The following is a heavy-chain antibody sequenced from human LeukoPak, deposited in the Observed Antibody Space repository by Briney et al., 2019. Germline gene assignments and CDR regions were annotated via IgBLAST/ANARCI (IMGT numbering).Heavy chain of an antibody. CDR1: GYSISSGYY. Sequence: SETLSLTCTVSGYSISSGYYWGWIRQPPGKGLEWIGSIYHSGSTYYNPSLKSRVTISVDTSKNQFSLKLSSVTAADTAVYYCASSSGIAVAGFGYWGQGTLVTDSS. CDR3: ASSSGIAVAGFGY. J-gene: IGHJ4*02. D-gene: IGHD6-19*01. V-gene: IGHV4-38-2*02. CDR2: IYHSGST.